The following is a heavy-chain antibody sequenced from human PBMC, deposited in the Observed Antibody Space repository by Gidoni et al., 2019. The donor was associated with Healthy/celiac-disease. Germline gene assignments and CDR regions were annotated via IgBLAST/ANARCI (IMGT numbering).Heavy chain of an antibody. CDR1: GGSFRGYY. Sequence: QVQLQQWGAGLLKPSETLSLTCAVYGGSFRGYYWSWIRQPPGKGLEWIGEINHSGSTNYNPSLKSRVTISVDTSKNQFSLKLSSVTAADTAVYYCARGFPGIAAAGLFDYWGQGTLVTVSS. CDR3: ARGFPGIAAAGLFDY. CDR2: INHSGST. J-gene: IGHJ4*02. D-gene: IGHD6-13*01. V-gene: IGHV4-34*01.